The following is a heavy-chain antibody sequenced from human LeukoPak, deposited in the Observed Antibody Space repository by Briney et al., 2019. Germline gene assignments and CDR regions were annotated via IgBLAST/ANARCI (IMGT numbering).Heavy chain of an antibody. Sequence: SETLSLTCIVSGGSISSYYWSWIRQPAGKGLEWIGRISTSGTTNYVPSLKSRVTIPVDTSKNHFSLKLSSVTAADTAVYYCASRMVRGAYNWFDPWGQGTLVTVSS. D-gene: IGHD3-10*01. CDR3: ASRMVRGAYNWFDP. V-gene: IGHV4-4*07. J-gene: IGHJ5*02. CDR2: ISTSGTT. CDR1: GGSISSYY.